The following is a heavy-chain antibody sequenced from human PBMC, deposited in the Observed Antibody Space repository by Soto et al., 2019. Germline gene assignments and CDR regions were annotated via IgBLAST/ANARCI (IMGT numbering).Heavy chain of an antibody. CDR3: ARQAVWGSYRSLPLDY. V-gene: IGHV4-34*01. J-gene: IGHJ4*02. D-gene: IGHD3-16*02. CDR2: INHSGST. CDR1: GGSFSGYY. Sequence: PSETLSLTCAVYGGSFSGYYWSWVRQPPGKGLEWIGEINHSGSTNYNPSLKSRVTISVDTSKNQFSLKLSSVTAADTAVYCCARQAVWGSYRSLPLDYWGQGTLVTVSS.